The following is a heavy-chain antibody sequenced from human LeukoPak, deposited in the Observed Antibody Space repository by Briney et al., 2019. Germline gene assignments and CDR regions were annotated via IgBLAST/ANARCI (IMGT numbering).Heavy chain of an antibody. CDR1: GFTFSSYA. V-gene: IGHV3-23*01. CDR3: AKDQTVWHSSSWSEGNWFDP. D-gene: IGHD3-22*01. Sequence: GGSLRLSCAASGFTFSSYAMSWVRQAPGKGLEWVSAISGGSADYADSVKGRFSISIDNSKNTLYLQMNSLRAEDTAVYYCAKDQTVWHSSSWSEGNWFDPWGQGTLVTVSS. CDR2: ISGGSA. J-gene: IGHJ5*02.